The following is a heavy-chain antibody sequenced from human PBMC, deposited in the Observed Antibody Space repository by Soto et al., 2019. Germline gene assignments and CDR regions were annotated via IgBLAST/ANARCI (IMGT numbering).Heavy chain of an antibody. J-gene: IGHJ4*02. V-gene: IGHV3-49*04. CDR1: GFTFRDYA. Sequence: GGSLRLSCTASGFTFRDYAINWVRQAPGKGVGWVGYIRSKDFGETTEYAASVKGRFTISRDDSKNVGYLQMNSLKTDDTAVYYCTKSRQRLDYWGQGTLVTVSS. CDR3: TKSRQRLDY. CDR2: IRSKDFGETT.